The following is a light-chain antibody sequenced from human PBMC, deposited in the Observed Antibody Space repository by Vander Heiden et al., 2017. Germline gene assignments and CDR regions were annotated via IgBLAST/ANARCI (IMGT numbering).Light chain of an antibody. CDR1: QSVSSN. J-gene: IGKJ2*01. Sequence: EIVMTQSPATLSVSPGERATLSCRASQSVSSNLAWYQQKPGQAPRLLIYGASTRATGIPARFSGSGYGKEFTLTISSRQSEDLAVYYCQHYNNWPPVTFGQGTKMXIK. V-gene: IGKV3-15*01. CDR2: GAS. CDR3: QHYNNWPPVT.